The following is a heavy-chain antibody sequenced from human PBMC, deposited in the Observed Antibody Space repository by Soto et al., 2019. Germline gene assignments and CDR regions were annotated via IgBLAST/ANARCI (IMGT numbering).Heavy chain of an antibody. Sequence: QVQLVQSGAEVKKPGASVKVSCKASGYTFTRYGISWVRQAPGQGLEWMGWISAYNGNTNYAQKHQGRVTMTTDTSKSTAYMELRSLRPDDTAVYYCERDEFGDPGVYWGQGTLVTVSS. CDR1: GYTFTRYG. D-gene: IGHD4-17*01. J-gene: IGHJ4*02. CDR2: ISAYNGNT. CDR3: ERDEFGDPGVY. V-gene: IGHV1-18*01.